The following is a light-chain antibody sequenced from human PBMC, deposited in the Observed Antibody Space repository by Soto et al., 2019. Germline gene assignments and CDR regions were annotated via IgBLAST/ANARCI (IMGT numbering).Light chain of an antibody. Sequence: EIVLTQSPGTLSLSPGERATLSCRAGQSSSKYLAWYQQKPGQAPRVLIYGTSIRATGIPDRFSGSGSGTDFTFTISRLEPEDFAVYYCQQYCNLPWTLGQGTKVEIK. V-gene: IGKV3-20*01. CDR1: QSSSKY. CDR3: QQYCNLPWT. J-gene: IGKJ1*01. CDR2: GTS.